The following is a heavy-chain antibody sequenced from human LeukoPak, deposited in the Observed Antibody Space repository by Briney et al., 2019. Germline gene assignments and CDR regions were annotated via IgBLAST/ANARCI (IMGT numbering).Heavy chain of an antibody. CDR3: ARDIGDAFDI. V-gene: IGHV3-23*01. J-gene: IGHJ3*02. Sequence: PGGSLRLSCVGSGFSVSTSPMSWVRQAPGKGLEWVSGISGGGENRYYADSVKGRLSISRDNAKNTLYLQMNSLRAEDTAVYYCARDIGDAFDIWGQGTMVTVSS. D-gene: IGHD2-15*01. CDR2: ISGGGENR. CDR1: GFSVSTSP.